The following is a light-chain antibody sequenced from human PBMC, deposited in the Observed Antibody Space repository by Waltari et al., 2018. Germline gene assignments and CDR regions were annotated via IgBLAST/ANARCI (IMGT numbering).Light chain of an antibody. CDR3: QQYNQWPLT. V-gene: IGKV3-15*01. CDR1: LRIDDS. Sequence: EIVMTQSPATLSVSRGGSPTLYCRASLRIDDSLAWYQQKPGHPPRLLIHGASTRDTGIPVRFSGSGSGTDFTLTITGLQSEDFAVYFCQQYNQWPLTFGRGTKVEIK. J-gene: IGKJ4*01. CDR2: GAS.